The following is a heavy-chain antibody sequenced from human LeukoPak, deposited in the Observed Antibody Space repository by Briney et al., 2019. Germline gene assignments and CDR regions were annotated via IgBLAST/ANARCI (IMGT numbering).Heavy chain of an antibody. CDR3: ARIKGIAARLAFDI. CDR1: GGSMSSYY. CDR2: VYYSGST. V-gene: IGHV4-59*01. Sequence: SETLSLTCTVSGGSMSSYYWSWIRQPPGKGLEWIGYVYYSGSTNYNPSLKSRVTISVDTSKNQFSLKLSSVTAADTAVYYCARIKGIAARLAFDIWGQGTMVTVSS. D-gene: IGHD6-6*01. J-gene: IGHJ3*02.